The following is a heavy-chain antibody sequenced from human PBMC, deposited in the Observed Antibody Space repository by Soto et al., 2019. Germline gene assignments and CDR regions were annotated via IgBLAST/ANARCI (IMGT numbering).Heavy chain of an antibody. CDR3: VRARSTDSRPHY. CDR2: ITSSSSYI. D-gene: IGHD3-22*01. CDR1: GFTFSLYS. Sequence: GGSLRLSCAASGFTFSLYSMIWVRQAPGKGLEWVASITSSSSYIYYEDSLKGRFTISRDNAKNSLFLQLDSLRAEDTAVYFCVRARSTDSRPHYWGQGTLVTVYS. J-gene: IGHJ4*02. V-gene: IGHV3-21*01.